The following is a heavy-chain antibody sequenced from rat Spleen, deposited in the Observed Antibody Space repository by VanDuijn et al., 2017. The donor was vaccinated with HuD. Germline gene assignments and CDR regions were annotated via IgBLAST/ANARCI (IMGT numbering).Heavy chain of an antibody. D-gene: IGHD5-1*01. CDR1: GFTFSDYY. Sequence: EVRLVESGGGLVQPGRSLKLSCAASGFTFSDYYMAWVRQAPKKGLEWVASISYEGSGNYYGDSVKGRFTISRENAKNTLYLQMDSLRSEDTATYYCASRTANWFAYWGQGTLVTVSS. J-gene: IGHJ3*01. CDR2: ISYEGSGN. V-gene: IGHV5-22*01. CDR3: ASRTANWFAY.